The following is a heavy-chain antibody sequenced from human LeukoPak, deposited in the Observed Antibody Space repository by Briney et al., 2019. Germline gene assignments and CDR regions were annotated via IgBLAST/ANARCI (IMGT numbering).Heavy chain of an antibody. CDR3: VRYGSPYYDSSRNPFDY. D-gene: IGHD3-22*01. V-gene: IGHV3-74*01. J-gene: IGHJ4*02. Sequence: GGSLRLSCAASGFTFSGSALHWLRQAPGKGLVWVSRINSDGINKSYVGSVKGRFIISRDNPNHALYLQMNGLRAEDTAGYYCVRYGSPYYDSSRNPFDYWGQGTLVTVSS. CDR2: INSDGINK. CDR1: GFTFSGSA.